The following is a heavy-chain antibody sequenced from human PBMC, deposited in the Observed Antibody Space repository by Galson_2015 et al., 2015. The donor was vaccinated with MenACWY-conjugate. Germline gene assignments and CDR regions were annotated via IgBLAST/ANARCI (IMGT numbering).Heavy chain of an antibody. CDR1: GFTFSSYW. V-gene: IGHV3-74*01. CDR2: VNSDGSGT. J-gene: IGHJ6*03. D-gene: IGHD3-16*01. Sequence: SLRLSCAASGFTFSSYWMHWVRQASGRGLVWVSRVNSDGSGTGYADSVKGRLTISRDNAKNMLFLQMNSLKVEDTAVYYCARSYVPGSDRKNYYMDVWGRGTTVTVSS. CDR3: ARSYVPGSDRKNYYMDV.